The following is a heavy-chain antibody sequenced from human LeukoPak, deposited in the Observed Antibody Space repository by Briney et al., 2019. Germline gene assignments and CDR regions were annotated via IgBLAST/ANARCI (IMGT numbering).Heavy chain of an antibody. V-gene: IGHV1-2*02. CDR2: INPNSGGT. Sequence: ASVKVSCKASGYTFTGYYMHWVRHAPGQGLELMGWINPNSGGTNYAQKFQGRVTMTRDTSISTAYMELSRLRSDDTAVYYCARDHGRRYCSSTSCYMRGNWFDPWGQGTLVTVSS. CDR1: GYTFTGYY. CDR3: ARDHGRRYCSSTSCYMRGNWFDP. J-gene: IGHJ5*02. D-gene: IGHD2-2*02.